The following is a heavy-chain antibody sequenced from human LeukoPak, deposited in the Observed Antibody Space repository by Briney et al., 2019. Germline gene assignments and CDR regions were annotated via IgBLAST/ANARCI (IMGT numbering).Heavy chain of an antibody. Sequence: GESLKISCAASGFTFRNFWIHWVRQAPGQGLVWVSRIDNDGSNTIYADSVKGRFTISRDNAKNMLYLQMNSLRVEDTAVYYCARGGYNHGFDIWGQGTMVTVSP. CDR3: ARGGYNHGFDI. CDR1: GFTFRNFW. V-gene: IGHV3-74*01. J-gene: IGHJ3*02. CDR2: IDNDGSNT. D-gene: IGHD3-10*01.